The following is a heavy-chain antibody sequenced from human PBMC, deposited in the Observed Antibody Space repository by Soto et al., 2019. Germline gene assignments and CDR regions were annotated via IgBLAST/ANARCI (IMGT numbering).Heavy chain of an antibody. J-gene: IGHJ6*02. CDR2: ILYDGSDR. CDR3: VRWGEMSHNPGGNYYYGMDV. V-gene: IGHV3-30*03. Sequence: QVQLVQSGGGVVQPGRSLRLSCVASGFTFGNYGLHWVRQPPGKGLEWVASILYDGSDRHYADSVKGRFTISRDDSKNTLYVQMDSLRADDTAVYYCVRWGEMSHNPGGNYYYGMDVWGQGTTVTVSS. CDR1: GFTFGNYG. D-gene: IGHD3-16*01.